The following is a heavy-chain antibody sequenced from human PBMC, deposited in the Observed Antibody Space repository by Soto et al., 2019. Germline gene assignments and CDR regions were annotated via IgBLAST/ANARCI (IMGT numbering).Heavy chain of an antibody. Sequence: GGSLRLSCAASGFTFSSYGMDWVRQAPGKGLEWVAVISYDGSNKYYADSVKGRFTISRDNSKNTLYLQMNSLRAEDTAVYYCAKDPKARVSTFDYWGQGALVTVSS. V-gene: IGHV3-30*18. CDR1: GFTFSSYG. CDR2: ISYDGSNK. CDR3: AKDPKARVSTFDY. J-gene: IGHJ4*02.